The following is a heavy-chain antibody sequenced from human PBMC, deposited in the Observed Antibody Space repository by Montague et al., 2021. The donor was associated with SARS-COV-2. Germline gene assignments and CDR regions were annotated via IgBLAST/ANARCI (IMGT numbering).Heavy chain of an antibody. D-gene: IGHD4/OR15-4a*01. V-gene: IGHV4-4*02. CDR2: IHHSGST. Sequence: SETLSLTCAVSGGSTSSSNRWSWVRQPPGKGLEWIGEIHHSGSTNYNPSLKSRVTMSVDRSKNHFSLRLSSVTAADTAMYYCARGGYGGWTGYYFDYWGQGTLVTVSS. CDR1: GGSTSSSNR. CDR3: ARGGYGGWTGYYFDY. J-gene: IGHJ4*02.